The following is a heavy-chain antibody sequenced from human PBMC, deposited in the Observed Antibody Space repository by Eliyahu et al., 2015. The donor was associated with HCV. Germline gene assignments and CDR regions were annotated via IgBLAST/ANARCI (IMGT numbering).Heavy chain of an antibody. Sequence: QVQLVESGXGLVKPGGSLRLSCAASGFPFSDYMAWIRQAPGKGLEWVSYISPSSSYTNYADSVKGRFTISRDNAKNSLYLQMNNLRGDDTAVYYCAKSERGRLDSWGQGTLVTVSS. CDR3: AKSERGRLDS. CDR2: ISPSSSYT. CDR1: GFPFSDY. D-gene: IGHD1-1*01. V-gene: IGHV3-11*05. J-gene: IGHJ4*02.